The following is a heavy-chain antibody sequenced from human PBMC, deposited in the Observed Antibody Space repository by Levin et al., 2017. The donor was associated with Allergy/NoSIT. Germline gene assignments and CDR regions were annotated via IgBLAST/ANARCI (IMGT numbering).Heavy chain of an antibody. CDR2: IYYSGST. D-gene: IGHD6-13*01. CDR1: GGSISSSSYY. Sequence: SQTLSLTCTVSGGSISSSSYYWGWIRQPPGKGLEWIGSIYYSGSTYYNPSLKSRVTISVDTSKNQFSLKLSSVTAADTAVYYCARHGEAPGDSGLAPPYYFDYWGQGTLVTVSS. J-gene: IGHJ4*02. CDR3: ARHGEAPGDSGLAPPYYFDY. V-gene: IGHV4-39*01.